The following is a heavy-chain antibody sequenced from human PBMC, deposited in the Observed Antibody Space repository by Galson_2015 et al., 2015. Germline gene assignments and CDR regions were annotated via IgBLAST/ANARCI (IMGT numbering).Heavy chain of an antibody. CDR3: ARERTTVTYKYYYYYYMDV. V-gene: IGHV3-7*01. CDR1: GFTFSSYW. CDR2: IKQDGSEK. J-gene: IGHJ6*03. D-gene: IGHD4-11*01. Sequence: SLRLSCAASGFTFSSYWMSWVRQAPGKGLEWVANIKQDGSEKYYVDSVKGRFTISRDNAKNSLYLQMNSLRAEDTAVYYCARERTTVTYKYYYYYYMDVWGKGTTVTVSS.